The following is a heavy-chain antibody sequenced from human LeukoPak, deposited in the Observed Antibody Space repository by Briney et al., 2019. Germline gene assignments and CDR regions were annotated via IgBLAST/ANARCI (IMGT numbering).Heavy chain of an antibody. J-gene: IGHJ4*02. CDR2: ISSSSSTI. CDR3: ARAPSRDFWSGYYNYFDY. CDR1: GFTFSSYS. Sequence: GGSLRLSCAASGFTFSSYSMNWVRQAPGKGLEWVSYISSSSSTIYYADSVKGRFTISRDNAKNSLYLQMNSLRAEDTAVYYCARAPSRDFWSGYYNYFDYWGQGTLVTVSS. V-gene: IGHV3-48*01. D-gene: IGHD3-3*01.